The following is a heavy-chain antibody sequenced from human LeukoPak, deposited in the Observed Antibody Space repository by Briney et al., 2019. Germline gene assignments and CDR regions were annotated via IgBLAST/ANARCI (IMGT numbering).Heavy chain of an antibody. CDR2: MNPNSGNT. D-gene: IGHD6-19*01. Sequence: EASVKVSCTASGYTFTSYDINWVRQATGQGLGWMGWMNPNSGNTGYAQKFQGRVTMTRNTSISTAYMELSSLRSEDTAVYYCASGQWLVIGAFDIWGQGTMVTVSS. CDR3: ASGQWLVIGAFDI. V-gene: IGHV1-8*01. J-gene: IGHJ3*02. CDR1: GYTFTSYD.